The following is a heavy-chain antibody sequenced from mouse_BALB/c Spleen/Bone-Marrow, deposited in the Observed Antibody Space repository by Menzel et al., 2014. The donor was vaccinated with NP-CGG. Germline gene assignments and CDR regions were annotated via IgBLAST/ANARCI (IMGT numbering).Heavy chain of an antibody. V-gene: IGHV5-12-2*01. CDR3: ARHGYYGSRAMDY. D-gene: IGHD1-1*01. CDR1: GFTFSSYT. Sequence: EVKLVESGGGLVQPGGSLKLSCAASGFTFSSYTMSWVRQTPEKRLEWVAYISNGGGSTYYPDTVKGRFTISRDNARNTLYLQMSSLKSEDTAMYYCARHGYYGSRAMDYWGEATSVTVST. CDR2: ISNGGGST. J-gene: IGHJ4*01.